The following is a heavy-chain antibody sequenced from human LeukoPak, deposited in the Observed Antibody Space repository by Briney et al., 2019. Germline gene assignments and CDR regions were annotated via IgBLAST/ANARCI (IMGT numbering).Heavy chain of an antibody. Sequence: SETLSLTYAVSGGSISSGGYSWSWIRQPPGKGLEWIGYIYHSGSTYYNPSLKSRVTISVDRSKNQFSLKLSSVTAADTAVYYCARGDSSMAFDIWGQGTMVTVSS. D-gene: IGHD3-22*01. CDR1: GGSISSGGYS. V-gene: IGHV4-30-2*01. CDR3: ARGDSSMAFDI. J-gene: IGHJ3*02. CDR2: IYHSGST.